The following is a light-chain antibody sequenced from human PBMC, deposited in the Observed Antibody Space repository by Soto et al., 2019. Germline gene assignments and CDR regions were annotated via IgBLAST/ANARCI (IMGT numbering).Light chain of an antibody. CDR3: QSYDRSLRGVV. CDR1: GSNIGASYD. J-gene: IGLJ2*01. CDR2: GDI. Sequence: SVLTQPPSVSGAPGQRVTISCTGTGSNIGASYDVYWYQQLPGTAPKLLIYGDINRPSRVPDRFSASKSGTSDSLAITGLQAEDEADYYCQSYDRSLRGVVFGGGTKVTVL. V-gene: IGLV1-40*01.